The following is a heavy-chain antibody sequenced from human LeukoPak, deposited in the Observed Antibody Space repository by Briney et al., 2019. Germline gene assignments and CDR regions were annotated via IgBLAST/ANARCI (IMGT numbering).Heavy chain of an antibody. Sequence: ASVKVSCKGSGYNFDRYGVNWVRQAPGQGLEWVGWINTYNGNTFYAQKFEGRVSMTTDTSTNTVYMDLRSLRSDDTAVYYCARDLEHCRNIICSNSAYWGQGTLVTVSS. CDR3: ARDLEHCRNIICSNSAY. CDR2: INTYNGNT. J-gene: IGHJ4*02. CDR1: GYNFDRYG. D-gene: IGHD2-2*01. V-gene: IGHV1-18*04.